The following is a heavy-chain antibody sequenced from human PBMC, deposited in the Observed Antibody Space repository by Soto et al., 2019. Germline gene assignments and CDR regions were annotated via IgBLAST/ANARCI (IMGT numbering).Heavy chain of an antibody. CDR3: ATTGPY. J-gene: IGHJ4*02. CDR1: GFTFSSYG. CDR2: IWFDGSNK. V-gene: IGHV3-33*01. Sequence: QVQLVESGGGVVKPGRSLRLSCAASGFTFSSYGMHWVRQAPGKGLEWVAVIWFDGSNKFYADSVKGRFTISRDNSKNTVSLQMNSLRDEDSDAYYCATTGPYWGQGTLVTVSS.